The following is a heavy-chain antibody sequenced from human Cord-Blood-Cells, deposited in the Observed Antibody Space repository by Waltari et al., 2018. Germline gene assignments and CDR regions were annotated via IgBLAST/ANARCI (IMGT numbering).Heavy chain of an antibody. CDR1: GGSISSYY. CDR3: ARHEQQLDY. D-gene: IGHD6-13*01. CDR2: IYYSGST. Sequence: QVQLQESGPGLVKPSETLSLTCTVSGGSISSYYWSWIRQPPGKGLEWIGYIYYSGSTNYNPSLKSRVTISVDTSKNQFSLKLSSVTAADTAVYYCARHEQQLDYWGQRTLVTVSS. J-gene: IGHJ4*02. V-gene: IGHV4-59*08.